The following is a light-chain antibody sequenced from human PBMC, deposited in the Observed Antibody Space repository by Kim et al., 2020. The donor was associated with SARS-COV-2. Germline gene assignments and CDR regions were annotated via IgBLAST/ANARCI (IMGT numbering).Light chain of an antibody. CDR1: QSFSNSY. Sequence: QGERATHSCRSSQSFSNSYLAWYEQRPGQAPRHLLYEASSRATGIPNRFSDIGSETDFTLTINRLGPGGFAVYYFQQYGSSPWTVGQGTKVDIK. CDR2: EAS. J-gene: IGKJ1*01. V-gene: IGKV3-20*01. CDR3: QQYGSSPWT.